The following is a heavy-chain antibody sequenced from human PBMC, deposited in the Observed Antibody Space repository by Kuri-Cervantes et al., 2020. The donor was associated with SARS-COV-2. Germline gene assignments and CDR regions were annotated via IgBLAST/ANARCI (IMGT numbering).Heavy chain of an antibody. CDR1: GFTFSSYE. CDR3: ARVAAAGGLDY. J-gene: IGHJ4*02. V-gene: IGHV3-48*03. Sequence: GGSLRLSCAASGFTFSSYEMNWVRQAPGKGLEWVSYISSSGSTIYYADSVKGRFTISRDNAKNSLYLQMNSLRAEDTAVYYCARVAAAGGLDYWGQGTLVTVPQ. CDR2: ISSSGSTI. D-gene: IGHD6-13*01.